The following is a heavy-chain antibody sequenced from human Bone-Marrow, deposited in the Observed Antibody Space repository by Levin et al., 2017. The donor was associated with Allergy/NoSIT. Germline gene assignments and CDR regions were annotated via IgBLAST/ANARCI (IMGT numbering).Heavy chain of an antibody. Sequence: PGESLKISCVASGFPFRTSSISWVRQAPAKGLEWVSSISTSGTYIYYADSVRGRFTISRDNAENSVYLQMNSLRVEDTAVYYCARDYFYDSSGYYDFGYWGQGTLVTVSS. CDR2: ISTSGTYI. D-gene: IGHD3-22*01. CDR3: ARDYFYDSSGYYDFGY. V-gene: IGHV3-21*01. J-gene: IGHJ4*02. CDR1: GFPFRTSS.